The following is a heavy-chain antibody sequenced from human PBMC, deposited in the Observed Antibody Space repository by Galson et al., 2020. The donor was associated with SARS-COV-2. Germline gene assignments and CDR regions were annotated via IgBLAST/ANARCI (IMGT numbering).Heavy chain of an antibody. Sequence: SVKVSCKASGGTFSSYAISWVRQAPGQGLEWMGGIIPIFGTAHYAQQFQGRVTITADESTSTAYMELSSLRAEDTAVYYCNMGGVEENYYYYDGRDVGGQGTTGTVCS. J-gene: IGHJ6*02. CDR1: GGTFSSYA. V-gene: IGHV1-69*13. CDR2: IIPIFGTA. D-gene: IGHD3-3*01. CDR3: NMGGVEENYYYYDGRDV.